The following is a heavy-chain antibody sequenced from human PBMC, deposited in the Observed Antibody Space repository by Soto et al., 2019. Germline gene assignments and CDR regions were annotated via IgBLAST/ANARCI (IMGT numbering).Heavy chain of an antibody. J-gene: IGHJ4*03. CDR2: INGPGDDT. CDR1: GFTLHNYA. D-gene: IGHD3-16*01. V-gene: IGHV3-23*01. Sequence: PGGSLRLSCAASGFTLHNYAMSWVRQAPGKGLEWVSSINGPGDDTYYADSVKGRFTISRDNSKNTLYLQMNSLRAEDTALYYCARKEEDDHVWGKSPLDWGQGTLVTVSS. CDR3: ARKEEDDHVWGKSPLD.